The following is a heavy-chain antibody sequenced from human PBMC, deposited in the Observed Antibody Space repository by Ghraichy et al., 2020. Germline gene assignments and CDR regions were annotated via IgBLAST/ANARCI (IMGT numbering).Heavy chain of an antibody. Sequence: SQTLSLTCAVYGGSFSGYYWSWIRQPPGKGLEWIGEINHSGSTNYNPSLKSRVTISVDTSKNQFSLKLSSVTAADTAVYYCARLRGSRNYYDSSGYYYAFDYWGQGTLVTVSS. CDR3: ARLRGSRNYYDSSGYYYAFDY. V-gene: IGHV4-34*01. D-gene: IGHD3-22*01. CDR1: GGSFSGYY. CDR2: INHSGST. J-gene: IGHJ4*02.